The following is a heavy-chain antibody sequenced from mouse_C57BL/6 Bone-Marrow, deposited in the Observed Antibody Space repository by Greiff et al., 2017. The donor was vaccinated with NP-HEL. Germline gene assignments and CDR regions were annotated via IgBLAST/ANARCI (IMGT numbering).Heavy chain of an antibody. CDR1: GYTFTSYG. D-gene: IGHD2-10*02. CDR3: AKNSRPSSAWFAY. CDR2: IYPRSGNT. J-gene: IGHJ3*01. V-gene: IGHV1-81*01. Sequence: QVQLKESGAELARPGASVKLSCKASGYTFTSYGISWVKQRTGQGLEWIGEIYPRSGNTYYNEKFKGKATLTADKSSSTAYMELRSLTSEDSAVYFCAKNSRPSSAWFAYWGQGTLVTVSA.